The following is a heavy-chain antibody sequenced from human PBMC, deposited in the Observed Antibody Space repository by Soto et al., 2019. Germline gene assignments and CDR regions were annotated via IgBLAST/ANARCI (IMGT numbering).Heavy chain of an antibody. D-gene: IGHD4-17*01. CDR2: ISYDGSNK. Sequence: QVQLVESGGGVVQPGRSLRLSCAASGFTFSSYGMHWVRQAPGKGLEWVAVISYDGSNKYYADSVKGRFTISRDNSKNTLYLQMNSLRAEDTAVYYCARGDMGDYITYWGQGTLVTVSS. CDR1: GFTFSSYG. V-gene: IGHV3-30*03. CDR3: ARGDMGDYITY. J-gene: IGHJ4*02.